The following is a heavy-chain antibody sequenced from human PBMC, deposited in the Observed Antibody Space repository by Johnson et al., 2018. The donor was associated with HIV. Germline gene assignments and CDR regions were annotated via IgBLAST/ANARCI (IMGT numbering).Heavy chain of an antibody. Sequence: VQLVESGGGLVQPGGSLRLSCAASRFTFRIYAMTWVRQAPGKGLEWVSSISADGDSTYYVDSVKGRFTISRDNPKNTFYLQMNSLRAEDTAIYYCARDRVITFGGVIGRGAFDIWGQGTMVTVSS. CDR2: ISADGDST. CDR3: ARDRVITFGGVIGRGAFDI. V-gene: IGHV3-23*04. J-gene: IGHJ3*02. D-gene: IGHD3-16*02. CDR1: RFTFRIYA.